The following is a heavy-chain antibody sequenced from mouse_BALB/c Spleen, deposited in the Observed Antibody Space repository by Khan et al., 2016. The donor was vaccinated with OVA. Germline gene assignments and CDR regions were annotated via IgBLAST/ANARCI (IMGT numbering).Heavy chain of an antibody. D-gene: IGHD2-2*01. J-gene: IGHJ3*01. CDR3: ARGGYGGFAY. Sequence: QVQLQQSGADLMKPGASVKISCKAIGYTFSSYWIEWVKQRPGHGLEWIGDILPGSLGTNYNEKFKGKATFTADTSSNTAYMQLSSLTSEDSAVHHCARGGYGGFAYWGQGTLVTVSA. V-gene: IGHV1-9*01. CDR2: ILPGSLGT. CDR1: GYTFSSYW.